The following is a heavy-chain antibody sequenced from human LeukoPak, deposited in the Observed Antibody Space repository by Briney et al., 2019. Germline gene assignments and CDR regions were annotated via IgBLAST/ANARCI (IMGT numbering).Heavy chain of an antibody. D-gene: IGHD2-2*01. CDR3: AKDQAPIVVPAATYYYYYYGMDV. CDR1: GFTFSSYA. J-gene: IGHJ6*02. CDR2: IGAGGTFT. Sequence: PGGSLRLSCTASGFTFSSYAMNWVRQAPGKGLEWVSGIGAGGTFTYYADSVKGRFTISRDNSKNTLYLQMNSLRAEDTAVYYCAKDQAPIVVPAATYYYYYYGMDVWGQGTTVTVSS. V-gene: IGHV3-23*01.